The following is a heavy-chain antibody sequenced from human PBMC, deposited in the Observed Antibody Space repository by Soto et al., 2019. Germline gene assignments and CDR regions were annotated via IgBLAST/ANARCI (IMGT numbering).Heavy chain of an antibody. D-gene: IGHD3-10*01. CDR2: TGTTGDT. CDR1: GFAFRSYD. V-gene: IGHV3-13*04. J-gene: IGHJ2*01. CDR3: ARDATYGSGRGADWYFDL. Sequence: EEQLVESGGGMVQPGGSLRLSCVASGFAFRSYDMHWVRQVAGKGLEWVSATGTTGDTYYLGSVKGRFTISREDAKNSLYLQMNNLRPGDTAVYYCARDATYGSGRGADWYFDLWGRGTLVTVSS.